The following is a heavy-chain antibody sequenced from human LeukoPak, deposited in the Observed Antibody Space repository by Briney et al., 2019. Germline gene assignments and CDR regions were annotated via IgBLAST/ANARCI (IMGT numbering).Heavy chain of an antibody. CDR3: AKGGGLTYYDILTGYYDGNWFDP. V-gene: IGHV3-9*01. CDR1: GFTFDDYA. D-gene: IGHD3-9*01. CDR2: ISWNSGSI. Sequence: PGRSLRLSCAASGFTFDDYAMHWVRQAPGKGLEWVSGISWNSGSIGYADSVKGRFTISRDNAKNPLYLQMNSLRAEDTALYYCAKGGGLTYYDILTGYYDGNWFDPWGQGTLVTVSS. J-gene: IGHJ5*02.